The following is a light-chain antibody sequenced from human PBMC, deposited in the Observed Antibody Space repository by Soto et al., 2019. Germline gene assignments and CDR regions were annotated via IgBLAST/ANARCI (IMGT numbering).Light chain of an antibody. J-gene: IGLJ2*01. CDR2: RNS. CDR3: QVWDSSGHVV. CDR1: NIGVKS. Sequence: SYELTQPLSVSVALGQTARITCGGNNIGVKSVHWYQQKPGQAPVVVIYRNSNRPSGIPERFSGSNSGNTATLTISRAQAGDEADYYCQVWDSSGHVVFGGGTQLTVL. V-gene: IGLV3-9*01.